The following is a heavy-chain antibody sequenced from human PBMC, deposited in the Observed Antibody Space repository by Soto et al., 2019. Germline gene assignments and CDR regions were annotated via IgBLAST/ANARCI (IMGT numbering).Heavy chain of an antibody. CDR3: ARDRASGSSSRAFDL. J-gene: IGHJ3*01. D-gene: IGHD3-10*01. CDR1: GFTFSSYS. V-gene: IGHV3-48*01. Sequence: GGSLRLSCAASGFTFSSYSMNWVRQAPGKGLEWVSYISGGSSTIYYADSLKGRFTISRDNGKNSLFLQMNSLRAEDTALYYCARDRASGSSSRAFDLWGQGTMVTVSS. CDR2: ISGGSSTI.